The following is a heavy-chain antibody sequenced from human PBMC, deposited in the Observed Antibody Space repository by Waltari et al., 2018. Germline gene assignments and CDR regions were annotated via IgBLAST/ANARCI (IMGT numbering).Heavy chain of an antibody. CDR3: ARGLAKFDY. J-gene: IGHJ4*02. CDR1: GGSFSGYY. V-gene: IGHV4-34*01. CDR2: INHSGST. Sequence: QVQLQQWGAGLLKPSETLSLTCAVYGGSFSGYYWNWIRQPPGKGLEWIGEINHSGSTNYNPSLKSRVTISVDTSKNEFSLKLTSVTAADTAVYYWARGLAKFDYWGQGTLVTVSS.